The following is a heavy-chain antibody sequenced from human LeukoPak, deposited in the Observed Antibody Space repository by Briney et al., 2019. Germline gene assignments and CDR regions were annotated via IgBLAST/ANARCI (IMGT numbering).Heavy chain of an antibody. Sequence: GGSLRLSCAASGFTFSSYSMNWVRQAPGKGLEWVSSISSSSYIYYADSVKGRFTISRDNAKNSLYLQMNSLRAEDTAVYYCARDGGIVVVPDAFDIWGQGTMVTVSS. V-gene: IGHV3-21*01. J-gene: IGHJ3*02. D-gene: IGHD3-22*01. CDR2: ISSSSYI. CDR1: GFTFSSYS. CDR3: ARDGGIVVVPDAFDI.